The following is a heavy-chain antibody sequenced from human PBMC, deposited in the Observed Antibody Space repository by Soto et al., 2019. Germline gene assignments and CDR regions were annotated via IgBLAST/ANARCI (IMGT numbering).Heavy chain of an antibody. V-gene: IGHV1-69*13. D-gene: IGHD5-12*01. CDR2: IIPIFGTA. CDR3: ARDRCLVACASFEYYFYF. J-gene: IGHJ4*02. CDR1: GGTFSSYA. Sequence: GASVKVSCKASGGTFSSYAISWVRQASGQGLEWMGGIIPIFGTANYAQKFQGRVTITADESTSTAYMELSSLRSEDTAVYYCARDRCLVACASFEYYFYFWGQGSLVTVSS.